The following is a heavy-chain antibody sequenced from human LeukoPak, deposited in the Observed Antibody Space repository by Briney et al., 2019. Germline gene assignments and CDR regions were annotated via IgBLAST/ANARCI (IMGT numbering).Heavy chain of an antibody. V-gene: IGHV3-74*01. J-gene: IGHJ4*02. D-gene: IGHD3-10*01. Sequence: GGSLRLSCGASEFTFSSYWMHWVRQAPGKGLVWISRINSDGSTTSYADSVKGRFTISRDNAKNTLYLQMNSLRAEDTAVYYCARGNYYGQAYWGQGTLVTVSS. CDR1: EFTFSSYW. CDR3: ARGNYYGQAY. CDR2: INSDGSTT.